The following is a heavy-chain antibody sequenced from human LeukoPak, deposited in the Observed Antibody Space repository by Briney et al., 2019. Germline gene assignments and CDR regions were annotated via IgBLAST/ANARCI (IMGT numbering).Heavy chain of an antibody. Sequence: GGSLRLSCAASGFTFSNAWMSWVRQASGKGLEWDDRIRSTANGYATAYAASVKGRFTISRDDSKNTAYLQMDSLKTEDTAVYYCTGNYYGSGGYADFDYWGQGTLVTVSS. J-gene: IGHJ4*02. CDR3: TGNYYGSGGYADFDY. CDR2: IRSTANGYAT. V-gene: IGHV3-73*01. D-gene: IGHD3-10*01. CDR1: GFTFSNAW.